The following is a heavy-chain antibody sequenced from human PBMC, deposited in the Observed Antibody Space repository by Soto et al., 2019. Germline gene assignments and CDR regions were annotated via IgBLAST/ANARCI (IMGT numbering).Heavy chain of an antibody. Sequence: QVQLVQSGAEVKKPGSSVKVSCKASGGTFSSYAISWVRQAPGQGLEWMGGIIPIFGTANYAQKFQGRVTITADKSTSRVYMELSRLRSEDTGVYYCARDPAMYSGSYKEAYFDYWGQGTLVTVSS. CDR2: IIPIFGTA. D-gene: IGHD1-26*01. CDR1: GGTFSSYA. CDR3: ARDPAMYSGSYKEAYFDY. J-gene: IGHJ4*02. V-gene: IGHV1-69*06.